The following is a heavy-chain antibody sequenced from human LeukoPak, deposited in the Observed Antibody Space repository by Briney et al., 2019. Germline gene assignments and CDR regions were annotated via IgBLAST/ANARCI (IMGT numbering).Heavy chain of an antibody. J-gene: IGHJ6*02. CDR1: VFTFRSYS. D-gene: IGHD2-15*01. CDR2: ISSSSSYI. V-gene: IGHV3-21*04. Sequence: GWAVTLSCAASVFTFRSYSKNWVGQAPGEGLAGVSSISSSSSYIHYADSVKGRFTISRDNAKHSLYLQTNSLRADDAARYYFSRDCCGGRCQDYYGMDVWGQGTTVTVSS. CDR3: SRDCCGGRCQDYYGMDV.